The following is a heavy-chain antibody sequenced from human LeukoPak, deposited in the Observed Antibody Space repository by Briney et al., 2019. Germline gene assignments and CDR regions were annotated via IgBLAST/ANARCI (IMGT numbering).Heavy chain of an antibody. D-gene: IGHD1-26*01. J-gene: IGHJ3*02. CDR3: ARDEWGDAFDI. CDR1: GFTFSSYS. V-gene: IGHV3-21*01. Sequence: AGSLCLSCAASGFTFSSYSMNWVRQGQGKGRVWVSSISSSSSYIHSADSVRGRFTISRDNAKNSLFLQMNSLRAEDTAVYYCARDEWGDAFDIWGQGTMVTVFS. CDR2: ISSSSSYI.